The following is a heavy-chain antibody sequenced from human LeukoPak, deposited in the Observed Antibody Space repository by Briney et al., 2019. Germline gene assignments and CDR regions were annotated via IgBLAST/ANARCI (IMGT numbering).Heavy chain of an antibody. V-gene: IGHV3-23*01. CDR2: VSNSGSST. D-gene: IGHD3-9*01. J-gene: IGHJ4*02. CDR3: ARDTGLDWFDY. CDR1: GFSFSSCA. Sequence: GGSLRLSCAASGFSFSSCAMNWVRQAPGKGLEWVSGVSNSGSSTYYTDSSRGRFTISRDNSKSTVSLQMNSLRVEDTAVYYCARDTGLDWFDYWGQGTLVTVSS.